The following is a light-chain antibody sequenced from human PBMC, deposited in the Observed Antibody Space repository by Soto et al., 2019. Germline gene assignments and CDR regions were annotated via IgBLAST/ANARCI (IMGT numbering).Light chain of an antibody. J-gene: IGKJ4*01. CDR3: QQRSNWPQLT. CDR1: QSVSSY. CDR2: DAS. V-gene: IGKV3-11*01. Sequence: EIVFTQSPATLSLSPGERATLSCRASQSVSSYLAWYQQKPGQAPRLLIYDASNRATGIPARFSGSGSGTDFTLTISSLXPEDFAVYYRQQRSNWPQLTFGGGTKVDIK.